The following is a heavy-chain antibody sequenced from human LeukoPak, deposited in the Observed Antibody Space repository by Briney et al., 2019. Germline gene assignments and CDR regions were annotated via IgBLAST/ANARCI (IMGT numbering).Heavy chain of an antibody. V-gene: IGHV3-30*18. CDR3: AKRVHDY. CDR2: ISYDGSNK. CDR1: GFTFSSYG. Sequence: PGGSLRLSCAASGFTFSSYGIHWVRQAPGKGLEWVAVISYDGSNKYYADSVKGRFTISRDNSKNTLYLQMNSLRAEDTAVYYCAKRVHDYWGQGTLVTVSS. J-gene: IGHJ4*02.